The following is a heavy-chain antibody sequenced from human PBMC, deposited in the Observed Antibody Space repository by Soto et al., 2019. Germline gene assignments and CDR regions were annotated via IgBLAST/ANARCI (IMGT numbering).Heavy chain of an antibody. CDR2: IYYSGST. V-gene: IGHV4-59*01. CDR3: ARDYRPTLRYFDWLPNNWFDP. Sequence: SETLSLTCTVSGGSISSYYWSWIRQPPGKGLEWIGYIYYSGSTNYNPSLKSRVTISVDTSKNQFSLKLSSVTAADTAVYYCARDYRPTLRYFDWLPNNWFDPWGQGTLVTVSS. D-gene: IGHD3-9*01. J-gene: IGHJ5*02. CDR1: GGSISSYY.